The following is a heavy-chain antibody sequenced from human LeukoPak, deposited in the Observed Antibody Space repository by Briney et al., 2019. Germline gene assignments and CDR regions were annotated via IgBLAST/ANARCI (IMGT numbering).Heavy chain of an antibody. CDR2: INHSGST. Sequence: SETLSLTCAVYGGSFSGYYWSWIRQPPGKGLEWIGEINHSGSTNYNPSLKSRVTISVDTSKNQFSLKLSSVTAADTAVYYCARGLGVPPYGMDVKGQGTTVTVSS. D-gene: IGHD2-2*01. CDR3: ARGLGVPPYGMDV. J-gene: IGHJ6*02. CDR1: GGSFSGYY. V-gene: IGHV4-34*01.